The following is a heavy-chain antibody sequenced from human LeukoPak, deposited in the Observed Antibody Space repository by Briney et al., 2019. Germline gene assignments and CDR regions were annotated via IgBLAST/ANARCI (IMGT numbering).Heavy chain of an antibody. Sequence: EASETLSPTCAVYGGSFRGYYWSWIRQPPGKGLEWIGEINHSGSTNYNPSLKSRVTISVDTSKNQFSLKLSSVTAADTAVYYCARQGRDSSSGPHFDYWGQGTLVTVSS. CDR3: ARQGRDSSSGPHFDY. J-gene: IGHJ4*02. D-gene: IGHD6-13*01. CDR2: INHSGST. CDR1: GGSFRGYY. V-gene: IGHV4-34*01.